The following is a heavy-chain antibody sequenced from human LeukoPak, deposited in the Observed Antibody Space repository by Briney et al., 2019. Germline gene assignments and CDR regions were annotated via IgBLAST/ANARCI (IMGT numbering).Heavy chain of an antibody. CDR2: IYTSGST. CDR1: GGSISSGSYY. Sequence: TSETLSLTCTVSGGSISSGSYYWSWIRQPAGKGLEWIGRIYTSGSTNYNPSLKSRVTISVDTSKNQFSLKLSSVTAADTAVYYCARLRLGDLHAFDIWGQGTMVTVSS. V-gene: IGHV4-61*02. CDR3: ARLRLGDLHAFDI. D-gene: IGHD3-16*01. J-gene: IGHJ3*02.